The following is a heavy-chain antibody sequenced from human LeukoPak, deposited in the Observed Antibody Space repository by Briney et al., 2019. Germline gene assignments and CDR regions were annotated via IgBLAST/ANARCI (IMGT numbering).Heavy chain of an antibody. Sequence: PGGSLRLSCAASGFTFSSYSMNWVRQAPGKGLEWGSYISGSSSTIYYADSVKGRFTISRDNSKNTLYLQMNSLRAEDTAVYYCAKWGSSVYYDFWSGYPNDAFDIWGQGTMVTVSS. CDR3: AKWGSSVYYDFWSGYPNDAFDI. CDR1: GFTFSSYS. D-gene: IGHD3-3*01. J-gene: IGHJ3*02. V-gene: IGHV3-48*01. CDR2: ISGSSSTI.